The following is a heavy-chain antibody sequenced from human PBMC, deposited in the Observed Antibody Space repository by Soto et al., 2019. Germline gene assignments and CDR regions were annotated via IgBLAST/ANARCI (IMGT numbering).Heavy chain of an antibody. Sequence: KASETLSLTCSVSGGSISTSSYFWGWIRQPPGKGLEWVGAVHYSGSANYRSSLQSRVTISVDTSQTQFSLRLRSVAAADTAVYYCARHRWGSGSYSGLLDFWGQGALVTVSS. CDR3: ARHRWGSGSYSGLLDF. V-gene: IGHV4-39*01. J-gene: IGHJ4*02. CDR1: GGSISTSSYF. CDR2: VHYSGSA. D-gene: IGHD3-10*01.